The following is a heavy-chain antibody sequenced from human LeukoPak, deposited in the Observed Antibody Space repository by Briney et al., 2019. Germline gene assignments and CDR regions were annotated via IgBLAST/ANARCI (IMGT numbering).Heavy chain of an antibody. Sequence: ASVKVSCKASGYTFTGYYMHWVRQAPGQGLEWMGWINPNSGDTNYAQKFQGRVTMTRDTSISTAYMELSRLRSDDTALYYCARDLAPYSSGCLDYWGQGTLVTVSS. CDR3: ARDLAPYSSGCLDY. J-gene: IGHJ4*02. D-gene: IGHD6-19*01. CDR2: INPNSGDT. CDR1: GYTFTGYY. V-gene: IGHV1-2*02.